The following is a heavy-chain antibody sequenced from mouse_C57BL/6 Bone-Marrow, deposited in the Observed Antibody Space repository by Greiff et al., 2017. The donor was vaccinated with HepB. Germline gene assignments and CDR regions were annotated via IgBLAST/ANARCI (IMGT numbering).Heavy chain of an antibody. Sequence: QVHVKQPGAELVRPGSSVKLSCKASGYTFTSYWMDWVKQRPGQGLEWIGNIDPSDSDTHYNQKFKDKATLTVDKSSSTAYMQLSSLTSEDSAVYYCARRLYDYDEAMDYWGQGTSVTVSS. CDR2: IDPSDSDT. J-gene: IGHJ4*01. CDR1: GYTFTSYW. V-gene: IGHV1-61*01. D-gene: IGHD2-4*01. CDR3: ARRLYDYDEAMDY.